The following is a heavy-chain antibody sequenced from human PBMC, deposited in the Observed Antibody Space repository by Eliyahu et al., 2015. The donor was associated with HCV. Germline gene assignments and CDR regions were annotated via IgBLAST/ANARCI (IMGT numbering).Heavy chain of an antibody. CDR2: ISYDGSNK. V-gene: IGHV3-30*03. Sequence: QVQLVESGGGVVQPGRSLRLSCAASGFTFSSYGMHWVRQAPGKGLEWVAVISYDGSNKYYADSVKGRFTISRDNSKNTLYLQMNSLRAEDTAVYYCALQTTTEGSFDYWGQGTLVTVSS. CDR1: GFTFSSYG. CDR3: ALQTTTEGSFDY. D-gene: IGHD4-11*01. J-gene: IGHJ4*02.